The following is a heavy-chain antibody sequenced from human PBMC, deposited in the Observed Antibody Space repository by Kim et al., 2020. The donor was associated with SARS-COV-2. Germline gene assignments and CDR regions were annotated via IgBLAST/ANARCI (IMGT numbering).Heavy chain of an antibody. D-gene: IGHD2-15*01. J-gene: IGHJ4*02. V-gene: IGHV3-33*06. CDR3: AKERRKYCSGGSCHLEY. Sequence: VKSRLTIARANSKNTLYLQMNNLRAEDTAVYYCAKERRKYCSGGSCHLEYWGQGTLVTVSS.